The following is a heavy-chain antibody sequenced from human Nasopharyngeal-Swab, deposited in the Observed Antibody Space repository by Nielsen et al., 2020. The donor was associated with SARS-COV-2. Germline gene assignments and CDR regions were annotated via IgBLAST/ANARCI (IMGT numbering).Heavy chain of an antibody. D-gene: IGHD5-18*01. J-gene: IGHJ6*03. V-gene: IGHV4-39*01. CDR1: GGSFSGYY. CDR2: IYYSGST. CDR3: ATYGYESYYYYYMDV. Sequence: SETLSLTCAVYGGSFSGYYWGWIRQPPGKGLEWIGSIYYSGSTYYNPSLKSRVTISVDTSKNQFSLKLSSVTAADTAVYYCATYGYESYYYYYMDVWGKGTTVTVSS.